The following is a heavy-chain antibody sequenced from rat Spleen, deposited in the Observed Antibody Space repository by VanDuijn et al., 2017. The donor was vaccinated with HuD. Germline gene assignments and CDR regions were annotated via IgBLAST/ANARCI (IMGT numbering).Heavy chain of an antibody. V-gene: IGHV5-27*01. CDR1: GFTFSNYY. D-gene: IGHD1-1*01. J-gene: IGHJ3*01. CDR3: TTVLQGHGFAY. CDR2: ISPSGGST. Sequence: EVQLVESGGGLVQPGRSLKLSCAASGFTFSNYYMAWVRQAPTKGLEWVASISPSGGSTYYPDSVKGRFTISRHNTQNSLYLQMNGLRSEDTATYYCTTVLQGHGFAYWGQGTLVTVSS.